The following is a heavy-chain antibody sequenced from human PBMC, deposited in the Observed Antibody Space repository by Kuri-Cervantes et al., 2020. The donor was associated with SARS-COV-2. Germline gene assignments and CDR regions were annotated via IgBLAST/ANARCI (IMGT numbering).Heavy chain of an antibody. CDR2: INSDGGST. D-gene: IGHD3-22*01. J-gene: IGHJ4*02. Sequence: GGSLRLSCAASGFTFSSYWMHWVRQAPGKGLVWVSRINSDGGSTSYADSVKGRFTISRDNAKNTLYLQMNSLRAEDTAVYYCATQGTIYYYDTLWGQGTLVTVSS. CDR3: ATQGTIYYYDTL. V-gene: IGHV3-74*01. CDR1: GFTFSSYW.